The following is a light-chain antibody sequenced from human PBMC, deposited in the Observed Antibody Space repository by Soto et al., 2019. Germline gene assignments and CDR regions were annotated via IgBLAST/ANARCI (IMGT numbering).Light chain of an antibody. J-gene: IGKJ3*01. Sequence: AIQLTQSPSSLSASVGDRVTITCRASQGISSALAWYQQKPGQAPKLLIYDASSLESGVPSRFCGSGSGTDFTHTISSLQPEDFATYYCQQFNSYPRTFGPGTKVDIK. CDR3: QQFNSYPRT. V-gene: IGKV1-13*02. CDR1: QGISSA. CDR2: DAS.